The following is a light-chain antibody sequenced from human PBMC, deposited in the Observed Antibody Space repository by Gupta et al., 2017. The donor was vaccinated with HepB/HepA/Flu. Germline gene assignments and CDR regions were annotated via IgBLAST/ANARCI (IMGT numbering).Light chain of an antibody. J-gene: IGKJ4*01. CDR3: QQRYKWPLT. Sequence: EVVLTQPPATLSLSPGERATLSCRASESVSRHLAWHQQKAGQAPRLLIYDASNRATGIPARFSGSGSGTDFTLTISSLEPEDFAVYYCQQRYKWPLTFGGGTKVEI. V-gene: IGKV3-11*01. CDR2: DAS. CDR1: ESVSRH.